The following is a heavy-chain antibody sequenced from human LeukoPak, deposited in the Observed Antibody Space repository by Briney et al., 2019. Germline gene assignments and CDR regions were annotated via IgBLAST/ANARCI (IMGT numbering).Heavy chain of an antibody. CDR3: ARVTVGGTPYYFDY. V-gene: IGHV4-59*02. Sequence: SETLSLTCTVSGGSVSSYFWNWIRQPPGKGLEWIGYIYYSGSTNYNPSLKSRFTISVDTSKNQLSLKVSSVTAADTAVYYCARVTVGGTPYYFDYWGQGTLVTVSS. CDR2: IYYSGST. CDR1: GGSVSSYF. D-gene: IGHD1-26*01. J-gene: IGHJ4*02.